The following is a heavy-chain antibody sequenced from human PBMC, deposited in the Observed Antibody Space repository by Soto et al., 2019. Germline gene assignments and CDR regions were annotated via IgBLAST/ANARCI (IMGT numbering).Heavy chain of an antibody. CDR3: ARDFVVTTAMSLDRYYYYGMDV. V-gene: IGHV3-66*01. CDR1: GFTVSSNY. Sequence: EVQLVESGGGLVQPGGSLRLSCAASGFTVSSNYMSWVRQAPGKGLEWGSVIYSGGSTYYADSVKGRFTISRDNSKNTLYLQMNSLRAEDTDVYYCARDFVVTTAMSLDRYYYYGMDVWGQGTTVTVSS. D-gene: IGHD2-2*01. CDR2: IYSGGST. J-gene: IGHJ6*02.